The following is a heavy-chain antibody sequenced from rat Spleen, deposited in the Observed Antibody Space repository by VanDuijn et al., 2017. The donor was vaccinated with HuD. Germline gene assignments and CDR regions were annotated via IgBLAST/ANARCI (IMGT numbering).Heavy chain of an antibody. Sequence: EVQLVESGGGLVQPGRSLKLSCATSGFTFTKYYMAWVRQAPTKGLEYVAYISTGGGNTYYRDSVKGRFTISRDNAKSTLYLQMNSLRSEDTATYYCTRGVYYGYNAFVYWGQGTLVTVSS. J-gene: IGHJ3*01. CDR2: ISTGGGNT. D-gene: IGHD1-9*01. V-gene: IGHV5-27*01. CDR1: GFTFTKYY. CDR3: TRGVYYGYNAFVY.